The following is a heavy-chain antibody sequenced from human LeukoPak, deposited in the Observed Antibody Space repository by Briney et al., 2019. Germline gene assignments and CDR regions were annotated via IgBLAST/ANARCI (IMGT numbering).Heavy chain of an antibody. CDR2: ISYDGSDK. J-gene: IGHJ4*02. Sequence: GGSLRLSCTASGFSFSSFAMHWVRQAPGKGLQWVTVISYDGSDKNYADSVKGRFTISRDNSKNTLYLQMNSLRTEDTAVYYYARVGPAPLPYYDILTGYSPLDYWGQGTLVTVSS. CDR1: GFSFSSFA. CDR3: ARVGPAPLPYYDILTGYSPLDY. D-gene: IGHD3-9*01. V-gene: IGHV3-30-3*01.